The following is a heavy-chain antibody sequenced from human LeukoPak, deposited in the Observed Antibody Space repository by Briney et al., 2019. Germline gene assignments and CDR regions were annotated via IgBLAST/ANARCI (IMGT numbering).Heavy chain of an antibody. J-gene: IGHJ4*02. CDR3: ARGAHDSSGYYYWHYFDY. CDR1: GGSISSGGYS. CDR2: IYHSGST. D-gene: IGHD3-22*01. Sequence: SETLSLTCAVSGGSISSGGYSWSWIRQPPGKGLEWIGYIYHSGSTYYNPSLKSRVTISVDRSKNQFSLKLSSVTAADTAVYYCARGAHDSSGYYYWHYFDYWGQGTLVTVSS. V-gene: IGHV4-30-2*01.